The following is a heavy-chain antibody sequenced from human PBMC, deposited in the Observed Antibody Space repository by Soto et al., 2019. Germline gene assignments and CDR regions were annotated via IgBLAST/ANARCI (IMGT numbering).Heavy chain of an antibody. V-gene: IGHV4-34*01. Sequence: SETLSLTCAVYGGSFSGYYWSWIRQPPGKGLEWIGEINHSGSTNYNPSLKSRVTISVDTSKNQFSLKLSSVTAADTAVYYCARGLSSSGWAYYYYYYGMDVWGQGTTVTVSS. CDR2: INHSGST. D-gene: IGHD6-19*01. CDR3: ARGLSSSGWAYYYYYYGMDV. CDR1: GGSFSGYY. J-gene: IGHJ6*02.